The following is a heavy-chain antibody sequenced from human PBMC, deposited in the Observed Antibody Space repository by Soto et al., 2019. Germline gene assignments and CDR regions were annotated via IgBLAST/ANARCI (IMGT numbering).Heavy chain of an antibody. V-gene: IGHV1-69*13. J-gene: IGHJ6*02. Sequence: GASVKVSCKASGGTFSSYAISWVRQAPGQGLEWMGGIIPIFGTANYAQKFQGRVTITADESTSTAYMELSSLRSEDTAVYYCARDWGVTLDPVYYYYYGMDVCGQGTTVTVSS. CDR1: GGTFSSYA. D-gene: IGHD2-21*02. CDR2: IIPIFGTA. CDR3: ARDWGVTLDPVYYYYYGMDV.